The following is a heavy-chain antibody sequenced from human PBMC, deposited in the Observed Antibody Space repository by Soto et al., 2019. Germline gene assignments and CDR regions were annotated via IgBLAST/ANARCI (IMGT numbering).Heavy chain of an antibody. D-gene: IGHD2-8*01. CDR3: AEDCTRENYCDY. CDR2: TRNKANSYST. J-gene: IGHJ4*02. V-gene: IGHV3-72*01. Sequence: EVQLVDSGGGLVQPGGSLSLSCAASGFTFSDHYMDWVRQAPGKGLEWVGRTRNKANSYSTEYAASVNGRFTTSRDDSINTLYLQINSLKTEDTAVYYGAEDCTRENYCDYWGQGTLVTVSS. CDR1: GFTFSDHY.